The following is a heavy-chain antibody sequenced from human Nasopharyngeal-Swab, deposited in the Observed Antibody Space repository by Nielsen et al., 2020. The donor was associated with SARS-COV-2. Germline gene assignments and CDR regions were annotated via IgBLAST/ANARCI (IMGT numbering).Heavy chain of an antibody. CDR1: GFTFSSYS. V-gene: IGHV3-48*04. CDR2: ISSSSSTI. J-gene: IGHJ6*02. Sequence: TCAASGFTFSSYSMNWVRQAPGKGLEWVSYISSSSSTIYYADSVKGRFTISRDHAKNSPYLQMNSLRAEDTAVYYCAGGYCSGGICYPTPPYYYYGMDVWGQGTTVTVSS. CDR3: AGGYCSGGICYPTPPYYYYGMDV. D-gene: IGHD2-15*01.